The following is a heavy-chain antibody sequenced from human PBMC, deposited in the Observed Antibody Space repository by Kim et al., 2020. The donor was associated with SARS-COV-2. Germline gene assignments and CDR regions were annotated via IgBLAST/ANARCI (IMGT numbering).Heavy chain of an antibody. CDR3: ARDRSGSYSEFDY. CDR2: ISYDGSNK. CDR1: GFTFSSYA. V-gene: IGHV3-30-3*01. Sequence: GGSLRLSCAASGFTFSSYAMHWVRQAPGKGLEWVAVISYDGSNKYYADSVKGRFTISRDNSKNTLYLQMNSLRAEDTAVYYCARDRSGSYSEFDYWGQGT. D-gene: IGHD1-26*01. J-gene: IGHJ4*02.